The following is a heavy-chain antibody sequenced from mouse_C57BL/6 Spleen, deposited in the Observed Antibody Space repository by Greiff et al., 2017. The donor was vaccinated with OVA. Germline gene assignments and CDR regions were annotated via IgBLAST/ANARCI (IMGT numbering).Heavy chain of an antibody. CDR3: ARWFWYFDV. Sequence: QVQLQQPGAELVKPGASVKLSCKASGYTFTSYWMHWVKQRPGQGLEWIGMIHPNSGSNNYNEKFKSKATLTVDKSSSTAYMQLSSLTSEDSAVYYCARWFWYFDVWGTGTTVTVSS. D-gene: IGHD1-1*02. CDR1: GYTFTSYW. CDR2: IHPNSGSN. J-gene: IGHJ1*03. V-gene: IGHV1-64*01.